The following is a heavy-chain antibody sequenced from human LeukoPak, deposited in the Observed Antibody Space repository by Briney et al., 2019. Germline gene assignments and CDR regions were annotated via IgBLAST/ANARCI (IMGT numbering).Heavy chain of an antibody. CDR1: GFPVSSDY. V-gene: IGHV3-53*01. D-gene: IGHD2-21*02. CDR3: ARCGGDCYYGFDI. J-gene: IGHJ3*02. CDR2: IHSSGNT. Sequence: GGSLRHSCAPSGFPVSSDYMSWVRQAPGKGLECVSLIHSSGNTYFADSVKGRFTVSRDNSKNTLYLQMNSLRAEDTAVYYCARCGGDCYYGFDIWGQGTMVTVSS.